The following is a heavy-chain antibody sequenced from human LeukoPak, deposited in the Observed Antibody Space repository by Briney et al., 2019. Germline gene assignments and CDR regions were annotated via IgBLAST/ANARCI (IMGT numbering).Heavy chain of an antibody. CDR1: GFTVSSNY. V-gene: IGHV3-53*01. J-gene: IGHJ6*02. CDR2: IYSGGST. D-gene: IGHD2-2*01. Sequence: PGGFLRLSCAASGFTVSSNYMSWVRQAPGKGLECVSVIYSGGSTYYADSVKGRFTISRDNSKNTLYLQMNSLRAEDTAVYYCARRPAIFMDGVYYYSMDVWGQGTTVTVSS. CDR3: ARRPAIFMDGVYYYSMDV.